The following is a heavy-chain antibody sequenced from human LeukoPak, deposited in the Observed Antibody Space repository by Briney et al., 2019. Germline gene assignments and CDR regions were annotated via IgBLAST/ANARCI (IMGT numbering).Heavy chain of an antibody. V-gene: IGHV5-51*01. J-gene: IGHJ4*02. D-gene: IGHD6-19*01. CDR2: IYPGDSDT. CDR3: ARSEDRQWLDYYFDY. Sequence: GESLKISCKGSGYSFTSYWVGWVRQMPGKGLERMGIIYPGDSDTRYSPSFQGQVTISADKSISTAYLQWSSLKASDTAMYYCARSEDRQWLDYYFDYWGQGTLVTVSS. CDR1: GYSFTSYW.